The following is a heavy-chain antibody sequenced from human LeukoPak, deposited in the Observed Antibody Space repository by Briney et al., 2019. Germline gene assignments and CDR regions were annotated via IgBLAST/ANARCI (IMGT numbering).Heavy chain of an antibody. J-gene: IGHJ4*02. CDR1: GFTFSSYA. CDR2: ISYDGSNK. V-gene: IGHV3-30-3*01. CDR3: ARSRTTMTTVVTWDY. Sequence: GGSLRLSCAASGFTFSSYAMHWVRQAPGKGLEWVAVISYDGSNKYYADSVKGQFTISRDNSKNTLYLQMNSLRAEDTAAYYCARSRTTMTTVVTWDYWGQGTLVTVSS. D-gene: IGHD4-17*01.